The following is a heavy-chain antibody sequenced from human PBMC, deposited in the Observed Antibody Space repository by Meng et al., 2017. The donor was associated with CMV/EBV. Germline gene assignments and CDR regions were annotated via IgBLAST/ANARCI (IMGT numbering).Heavy chain of an antibody. J-gene: IGHJ4*02. D-gene: IGHD1-26*01. CDR1: GGTFSSYA. V-gene: IGHV1-69*05. CDR2: IIPIFGTA. CDR3: AREGIVGDTAIDY. Sequence: SSVTVSRKASGGTFSSYAIGWVRQAPGQGLEWMGGIIPIFGTANYEQKFQGRVTITTDESTSTAYMELSRLRSEDAAVYYCAREGIVGDTAIDYWGQGTLVTVSS.